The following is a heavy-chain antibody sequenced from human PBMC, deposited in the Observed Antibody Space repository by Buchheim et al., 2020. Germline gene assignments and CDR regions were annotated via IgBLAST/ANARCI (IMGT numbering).Heavy chain of an antibody. CDR3: ARGGRNWASQIFDY. CDR2: IGIGGDA. D-gene: IGHD2/OR15-2a*01. J-gene: IGHJ4*02. V-gene: IGHV3-13*01. CDR1: GFTFSTYD. Sequence: EVQLVESGGGLIQPGGSLRLSCAASGFTFSTYDLHWVRQDAGKGLEWVSAIGIGGDAYYSGSVRGRFIISRDNPKNSSYLQMNSLRAEDTAVYYCARGGRNWASQIFDYWGQGIL.